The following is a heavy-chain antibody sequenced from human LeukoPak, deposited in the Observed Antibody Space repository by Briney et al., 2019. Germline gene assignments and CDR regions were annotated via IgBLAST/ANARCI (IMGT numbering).Heavy chain of an antibody. CDR1: GYTFTAYY. CDR2: INPNSCGT. Sequence: ASVKVSCKASGYTFTAYYIHWVRQTPGHGLEWMGWINPNSCGTDYAQKFQDRVTMTRDTSISTAYMEMSGLRSDDTAVYFCARVLKATSAWYTAVSGNYMDVWGTGTTVTVSS. J-gene: IGHJ6*03. V-gene: IGHV1-2*02. CDR3: ARVLKATSAWYTAVSGNYMDV. D-gene: IGHD4-17*01.